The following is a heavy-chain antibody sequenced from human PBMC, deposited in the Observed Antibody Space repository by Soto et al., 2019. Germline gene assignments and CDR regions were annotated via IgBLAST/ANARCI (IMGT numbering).Heavy chain of an antibody. D-gene: IGHD6-13*01. V-gene: IGHV3-23*01. J-gene: IGHJ6*03. Sequence: PGGSLRLSCAASGFTFSSYAMSWVRQAPGKGLEWVSAISGSGGSTYYADSVKGRFTISRDNSKNTLYLQMNSLRAEDTAVYYCAKESSSSWDYYYYMDVWGKGTTVTVSS. CDR2: ISGSGGST. CDR1: GFTFSSYA. CDR3: AKESSSSWDYYYYMDV.